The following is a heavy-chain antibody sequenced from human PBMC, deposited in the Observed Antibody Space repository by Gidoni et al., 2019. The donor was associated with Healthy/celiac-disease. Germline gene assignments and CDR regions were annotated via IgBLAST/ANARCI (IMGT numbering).Heavy chain of an antibody. J-gene: IGHJ5*02. D-gene: IGHD6-6*01. Sequence: QVQLVQSGAEVKKPGSSVKVSCKASGGTFSSYAISWVRQAPGQGLEWMGGIIPSVGTANYAQKFQGRVTITADKSTSTAYMELSSLRSEDTAVYYCASTLGSIAARPVWFDPWGQGTLVTVSS. CDR1: GGTFSSYA. V-gene: IGHV1-69*06. CDR3: ASTLGSIAARPVWFDP. CDR2: IIPSVGTA.